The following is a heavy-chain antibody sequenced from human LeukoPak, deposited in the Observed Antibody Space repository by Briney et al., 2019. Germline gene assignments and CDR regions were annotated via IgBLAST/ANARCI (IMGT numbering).Heavy chain of an antibody. CDR3: ARGLGPLEWANEGLDC. CDR1: GYTFTSYY. V-gene: IGHV1-46*01. D-gene: IGHD3-3*01. Sequence: GASVKVSCKASGYTFTSYYMHWVRQAPGQGLEWMGIINPSGGSTSYAQKFQGRVTMTRDMSTSTVYMELSSLRSEDTAVYYCARGLGPLEWANEGLDCWGQGTLVTVSS. CDR2: INPSGGST. J-gene: IGHJ4*02.